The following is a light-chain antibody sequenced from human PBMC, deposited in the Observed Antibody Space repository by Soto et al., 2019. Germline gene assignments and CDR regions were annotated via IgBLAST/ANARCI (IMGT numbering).Light chain of an antibody. CDR2: WAS. Sequence: DIVMTQSPDSLAVSLGERATINCKSSQSVLHSSNNKNYLAWYQQKPGEPPKLLIFWASTRESGVPARFSGSGSGTDFTLTINSLQAEDVAVYYCQQYGYSPGLAVGGGSKVEI. J-gene: IGKJ4*01. CDR3: QQYGYSPGLA. CDR1: QSVLHSSNNKNY. V-gene: IGKV4-1*01.